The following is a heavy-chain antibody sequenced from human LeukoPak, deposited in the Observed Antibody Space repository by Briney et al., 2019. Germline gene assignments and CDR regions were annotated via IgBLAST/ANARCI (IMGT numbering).Heavy chain of an antibody. V-gene: IGHV3-23*01. CDR2: ISGSGGST. J-gene: IGHJ4*02. CDR1: GFTFSSYD. D-gene: IGHD4-23*01. CDR3: ARGSVVTFDY. Sequence: GGSLRLSCAASGFTFSSYDMSWVRQAPGKGLEWVSAISGSGGSTYYTDSVKGRFTISRDNSKNTLYLQMHSLRAEDTAVYYCARGSVVTFDYWGQGTLVTVSS.